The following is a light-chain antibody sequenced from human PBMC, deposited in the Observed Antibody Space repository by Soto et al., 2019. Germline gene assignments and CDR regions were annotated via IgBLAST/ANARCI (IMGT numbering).Light chain of an antibody. J-gene: IGKJ1*01. CDR2: KAS. V-gene: IGKV1-5*03. Sequence: DIQMTQSPSILSASVVDRVTITCRASQSISSWLAWYQQKPGKAPNLLIYKASHLENGVPSRFSGSGSGTEFTLTISSLQPDDFATYYCQQYNSYPTFGQGTKVDIK. CDR1: QSISSW. CDR3: QQYNSYPT.